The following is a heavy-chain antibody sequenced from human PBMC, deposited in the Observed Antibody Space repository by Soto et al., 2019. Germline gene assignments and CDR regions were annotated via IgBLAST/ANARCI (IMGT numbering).Heavy chain of an antibody. D-gene: IGHD4-17*01. V-gene: IGHV4-39*01. CDR1: GGSISSSSYY. CDR2: ISYSGST. CDR3: ARRSEYGAYGHYFDY. Sequence: PSETLSLTCTVSGGSISSSSYYWGWIRQPPGKGLEWIGTISYSGSTYYNPSLKSRVTISVDTSKNQFSLKLSSVTAADTAVYYCARRSEYGAYGHYFDYWGQGTLVTVSS. J-gene: IGHJ4*02.